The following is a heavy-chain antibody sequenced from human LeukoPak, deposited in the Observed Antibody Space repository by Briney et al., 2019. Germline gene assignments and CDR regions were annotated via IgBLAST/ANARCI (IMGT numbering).Heavy chain of an antibody. J-gene: IGHJ4*02. D-gene: IGHD6-19*01. V-gene: IGHV3-21*01. CDR2: ISSSSSYI. Sequence: GGSLRLSCAASGFTFSSYSMNWVRQAPGKGLEWVSSISSSSSYIYYADSVKGRFTISRDNAKNSLYLQMNSLRAEDTAVYYCAKRATYSSGFPFDYWGQGTLVTVSS. CDR1: GFTFSSYS. CDR3: AKRATYSSGFPFDY.